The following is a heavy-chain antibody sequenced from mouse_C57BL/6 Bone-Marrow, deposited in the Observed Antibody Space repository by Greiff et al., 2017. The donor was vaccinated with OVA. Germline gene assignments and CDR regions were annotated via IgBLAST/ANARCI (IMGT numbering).Heavy chain of an antibody. V-gene: IGHV1-69*01. CDR2: IDPSDSDT. Sequence: QVQLQQPGAELVMPGASVKLSCKASGYTFTSYWMHWVKQRPGQGLEWIGEIDPSDSDTNYNQKFKGKSTLTVDKSSSTAYMQLSSLTSEDSAVYYCAILLYYYYDVNAMGYWGQGTSVTVSS. CDR3: AILLYYYYDVNAMGY. D-gene: IGHD2-4*01. CDR1: GYTFTSYW. J-gene: IGHJ4*01.